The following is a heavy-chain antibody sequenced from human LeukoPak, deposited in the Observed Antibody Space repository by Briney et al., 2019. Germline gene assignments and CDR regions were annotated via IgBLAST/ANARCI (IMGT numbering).Heavy chain of an antibody. CDR1: GYTFTSSA. V-gene: IGHV7-4-1*02. Sequence: ASVKVSCKASGYTFTSSALNRVRQAPGQGLEWMGWINTNTGNPTYAQGFTGRFAFSLDTSVSTAYLHISSLEAEDTAIYYCATDLKKGDSGCFDYWGQGTLVTVSS. CDR3: ATDLKKGDSGCFDY. CDR2: INTNTGNP. J-gene: IGHJ4*02. D-gene: IGHD6-19*01.